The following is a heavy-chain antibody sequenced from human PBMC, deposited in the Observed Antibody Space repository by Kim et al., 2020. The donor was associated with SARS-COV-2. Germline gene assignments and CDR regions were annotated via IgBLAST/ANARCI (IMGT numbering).Heavy chain of an antibody. J-gene: IGHJ4*02. Sequence: GDCSKGRVTISRDKSNSTLNLQVNSLRAEDTAGYYCARGVRSVGATTFDYWGQGTLVTVSS. CDR3: ARGVRSVGATTFDY. V-gene: IGHV3-23*02. D-gene: IGHD1-26*01.